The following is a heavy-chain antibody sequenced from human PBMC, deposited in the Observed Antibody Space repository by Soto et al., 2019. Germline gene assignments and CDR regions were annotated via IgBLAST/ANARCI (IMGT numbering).Heavy chain of an antibody. Sequence: GGSLRLSCAASGFTFSSYAMHWVRQAPGKGLEWVAVISYDGSNKYYADSVKGRFTISRDNSKNTLYLQMNSLRAEDTAGYYCARARSGPYCSGGSCYGVNYYYYGMDVWGQGTTVTVSS. V-gene: IGHV3-30-3*01. CDR3: ARARSGPYCSGGSCYGVNYYYYGMDV. CDR1: GFTFSSYA. J-gene: IGHJ6*02. D-gene: IGHD2-15*01. CDR2: ISYDGSNK.